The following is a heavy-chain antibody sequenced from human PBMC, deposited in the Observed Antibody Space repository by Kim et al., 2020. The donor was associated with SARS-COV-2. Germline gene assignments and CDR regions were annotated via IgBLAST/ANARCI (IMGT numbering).Heavy chain of an antibody. CDR1: GYTFTSYY. V-gene: IGHV1-46*01. D-gene: IGHD3-9*01. Sequence: ASVKVSCKASGYTFTSYYMHWVRQAPGQGLEWMGIINPSGGSTSYAQKFQGRVTMTRDTSTSTVYMELSSLRSEDTAVYYCARVVIEDYGILSGYYNWDGMDVMSMDDWGQGTTVTVSS. J-gene: IGHJ6*02. CDR3: ARVVIEDYGILSGYYNWDGMDVMSMDD. CDR2: INPSGGST.